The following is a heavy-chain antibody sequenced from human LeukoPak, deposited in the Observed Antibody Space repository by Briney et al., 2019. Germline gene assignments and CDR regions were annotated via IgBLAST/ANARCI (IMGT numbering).Heavy chain of an antibody. CDR3: AKPPDLYCGGDCPLGDY. J-gene: IGHJ4*02. CDR1: GFTFSSYA. D-gene: IGHD2-21*02. V-gene: IGHV3-23*01. CDR2: ISGSGVST. Sequence: PGGSLRLSCAASGFTFSSYAMSWVRQAPGKGLEWVSAISGSGVSTDYADSVKGRFTISRDNSKNTLYLQMNSLRAEDTAVYYCAKPPDLYCGGDCPLGDYWGQGTLVTVSS.